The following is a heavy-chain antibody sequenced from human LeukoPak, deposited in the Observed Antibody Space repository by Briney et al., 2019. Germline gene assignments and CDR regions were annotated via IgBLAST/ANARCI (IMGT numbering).Heavy chain of an antibody. Sequence: GGSLRLSCAASGFTFSSYAMSWVRQAPGKGLERVSAISGSGGSTYYADSVKGQFTISRDNAKNSLYLQMNSLRAEDTAVYYCARDGAMIVVAISGGFDYWGQGTLVTVSS. J-gene: IGHJ4*02. V-gene: IGHV3-23*01. CDR2: ISGSGGST. D-gene: IGHD3-22*01. CDR3: ARDGAMIVVAISGGFDY. CDR1: GFTFSSYA.